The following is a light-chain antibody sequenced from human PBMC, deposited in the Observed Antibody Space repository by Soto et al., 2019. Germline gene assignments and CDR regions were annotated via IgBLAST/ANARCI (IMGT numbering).Light chain of an antibody. J-gene: IGKJ1*01. V-gene: IGKV1-17*01. CDR3: LQLKTFPWT. CDR1: QVIGND. Sequence: DIQVTQSPSSLSASVGDRVTITCRASQVIGNDLGWYQQEPGKAPRRLIYSASNVQSGVPSRFSGSRSGTEFTLTISSLQPEDFVTYHCLQLKTFPWTFGQGTKVEMK. CDR2: SAS.